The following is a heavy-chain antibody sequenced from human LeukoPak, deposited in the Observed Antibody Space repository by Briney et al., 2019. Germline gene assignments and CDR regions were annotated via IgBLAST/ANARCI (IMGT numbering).Heavy chain of an antibody. J-gene: IGHJ4*02. D-gene: IGHD6-13*01. CDR2: ISWNSGSI. CDR1: GFTFYDYA. Sequence: GGSLRLSCAASGFTFYDYAMHWVRQAPGKGLEWVSGISWNSGSIGYADSVKGRFTISRDNAKNSLYLQMSSLRAEDTAVYYCARDSYSSSWSGLFDYWGQGTLVTVSS. CDR3: ARDSYSSSWSGLFDY. V-gene: IGHV3-9*01.